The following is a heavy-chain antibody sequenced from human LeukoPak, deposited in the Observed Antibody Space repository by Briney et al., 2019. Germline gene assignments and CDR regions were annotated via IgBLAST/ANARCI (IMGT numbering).Heavy chain of an antibody. Sequence: SETLSLTCAVYGGSFSGYYWSWIRQPPGKGLEWIGEINHSGSTNYNPSLKSRVTISVDTSKNQFSLKLSSVTAADTAVYYCARGWGYDFWSGLSPGNWFDPWGQGTLVTVSS. D-gene: IGHD3-3*01. CDR1: GGSFSGYY. CDR3: ARGWGYDFWSGLSPGNWFDP. J-gene: IGHJ5*02. V-gene: IGHV4-34*01. CDR2: INHSGST.